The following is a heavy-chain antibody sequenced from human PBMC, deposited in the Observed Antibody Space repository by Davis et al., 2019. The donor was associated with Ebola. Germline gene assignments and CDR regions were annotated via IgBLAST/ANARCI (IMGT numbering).Heavy chain of an antibody. Sequence: GESLKISCAASGFTFSSYSMNWVRQAPGKGLEWVSYISSSGSTIYYADSVKGRFTISRDNAKNSLYLQMNSLRAEDTAVYYCANTIRLGELSPPYWGQGTLVTVSS. CDR3: ANTIRLGELSPPY. CDR1: GFTFSSYS. D-gene: IGHD3-16*02. J-gene: IGHJ4*02. CDR2: ISSSGSTI. V-gene: IGHV3-48*04.